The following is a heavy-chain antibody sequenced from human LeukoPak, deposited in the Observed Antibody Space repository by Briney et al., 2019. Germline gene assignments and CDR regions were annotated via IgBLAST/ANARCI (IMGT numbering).Heavy chain of an antibody. CDR3: ARTGGYSSPLGF. V-gene: IGHV4-59*13. Sequence: SETLSLTCTVSGGSISSYYWSWIRQPPGKGLEWIGYISYSESTNYNPSLKSRVTISVDTSKNQFSLKLTSVTAADTATYYCARTGGYSSPLGFWGQGTLVTVSS. D-gene: IGHD4-11*01. J-gene: IGHJ4*02. CDR2: ISYSEST. CDR1: GGSISSYY.